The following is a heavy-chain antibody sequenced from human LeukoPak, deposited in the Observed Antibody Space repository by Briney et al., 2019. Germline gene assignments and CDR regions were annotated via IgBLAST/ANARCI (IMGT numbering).Heavy chain of an antibody. CDR3: ARAKSFSSSVDIVATSLPDY. J-gene: IGHJ4*02. CDR1: GGTFSSYA. D-gene: IGHD5-12*01. CDR2: IIPIYGTA. V-gene: IGHV1-69*01. Sequence: ASVKVSCKASGGTFSSYAISWVRQAPGQGLEWMGGIIPIYGTANYAQKFQGRVTITADESTSTAYMELSSLRSEDTAVYYCARAKSFSSSVDIVATSLPDYWGQGTLVTVSS.